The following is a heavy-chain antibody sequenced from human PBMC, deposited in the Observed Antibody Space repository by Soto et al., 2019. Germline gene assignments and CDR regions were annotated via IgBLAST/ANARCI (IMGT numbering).Heavy chain of an antibody. D-gene: IGHD3-10*01. J-gene: IGHJ4*02. Sequence: QLQLQESGPGLVKPSETLSLTCTVSGGSTSSSSYYWGWIRQPPGKGLEWIGSIYYSGSTYYNPSLKSRVTISVDTSKNQFSLKLSSVTAADTAVYYCARLYYGSGSYYLNFDYWGQGTLVTVSS. V-gene: IGHV4-39*01. CDR3: ARLYYGSGSYYLNFDY. CDR1: GGSTSSSSYY. CDR2: IYYSGST.